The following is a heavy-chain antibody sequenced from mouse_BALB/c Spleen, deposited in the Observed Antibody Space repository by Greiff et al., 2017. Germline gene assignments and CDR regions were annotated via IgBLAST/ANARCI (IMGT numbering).Heavy chain of an antibody. CDR1: GYSITSDYA. J-gene: IGHJ1*01. CDR3: ARSQRRYFDV. Sequence: ESGPGLVKPSQSLSLTCTVTGYSITSDYAWNWIRQFPGNKLEWMGYISYSGSTSYNPSLKSRISITRDTSKNQFFLQLNSVTTEDTATYYCARSQRRYFDVWGAGTTVTVSS. V-gene: IGHV3-2*02. CDR2: ISYSGST.